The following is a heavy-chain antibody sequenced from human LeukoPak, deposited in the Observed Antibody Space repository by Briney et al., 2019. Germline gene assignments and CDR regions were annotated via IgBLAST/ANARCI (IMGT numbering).Heavy chain of an antibody. Sequence: SETLSLTCTVSGGSISSYYWSWLRQPPGKGLEWIGYIHYSGSTNHNPSLKSRLTISVDTSKKQFPLKLGSVTAADTAMYFCARDYDDYVGAFDIWGQGTMVTVSS. CDR3: ARDYDDYVGAFDI. V-gene: IGHV4-59*12. CDR2: IHYSGST. D-gene: IGHD4-17*01. CDR1: GGSISSYY. J-gene: IGHJ3*02.